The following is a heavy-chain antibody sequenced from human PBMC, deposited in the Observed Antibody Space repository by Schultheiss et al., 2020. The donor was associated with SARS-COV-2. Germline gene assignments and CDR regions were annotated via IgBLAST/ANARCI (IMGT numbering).Heavy chain of an antibody. CDR3: AKDRDVAVVAATPFDY. J-gene: IGHJ4*02. V-gene: IGHV3-30*02. D-gene: IGHD2-15*01. CDR2: IWYDGSNK. Sequence: GGSLRLSCAASGFTFSSYDMHWVRQAPGKGLEWVAVIWYDGSNKYYADSVKGRFTISRDNSKNTLYLQMNSLRAEDTAVYYCAKDRDVAVVAATPFDYWGQGTLVTVSS. CDR1: GFTFSSYD.